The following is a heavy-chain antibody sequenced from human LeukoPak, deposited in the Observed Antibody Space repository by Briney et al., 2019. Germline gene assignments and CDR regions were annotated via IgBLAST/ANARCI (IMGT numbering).Heavy chain of an antibody. CDR1: GGTFSTYG. CDR3: GREDYCSSPNCYFRY. J-gene: IGHJ4*02. CDR2: IIPTLGIA. V-gene: IGHV1-69*04. Sequence: ASVKVSCKVSGGTFSTYGISWVRQAPGQGLEWMGKIIPTLGIANYAQKLQGRVTITADKSTSTAYMELRSLRSEDTAVYYCGREDYCSSPNCYFRYWGQGTLVTVSS. D-gene: IGHD2-2*01.